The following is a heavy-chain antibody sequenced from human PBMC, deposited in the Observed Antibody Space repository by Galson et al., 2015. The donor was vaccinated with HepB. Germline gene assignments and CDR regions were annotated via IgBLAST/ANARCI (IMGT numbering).Heavy chain of an antibody. V-gene: IGHV3-48*01. CDR3: ATGYCSSTSCYKWENYYYYYMDV. CDR2: ISSSSSTI. J-gene: IGHJ6*03. CDR1: GFTFSSYS. D-gene: IGHD2-2*02. Sequence: SLRLSCAASGFTFSSYSMNWVRQAPGKGLEWVSYISSSSSTIYYADSVKGRFTISRDNAKNSLYLQMNSLRAEDTAVYYCATGYCSSTSCYKWENYYYYYMDVWGKGTTVTVSS.